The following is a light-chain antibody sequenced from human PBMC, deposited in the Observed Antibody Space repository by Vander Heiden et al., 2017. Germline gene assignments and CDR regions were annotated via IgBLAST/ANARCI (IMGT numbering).Light chain of an antibody. V-gene: IGLV1-44*01. J-gene: IGLJ2*01. CDR3: AAWDDSLKGVV. Sequence: QSVLTQPPSVSGTPGPGVTMSCSGSNSNIGSNTVNWYQQLPGTAPKLLIYSHNQRPSGVPDRFSGSTSGTSASLAISGLQPEDEADYYCAAWDDSLKGVVFGGGTKLTVL. CDR2: SHN. CDR1: NSNIGSNT.